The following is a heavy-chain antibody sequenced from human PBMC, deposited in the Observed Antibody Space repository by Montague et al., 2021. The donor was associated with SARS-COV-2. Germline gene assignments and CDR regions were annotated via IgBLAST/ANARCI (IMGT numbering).Heavy chain of an antibody. V-gene: IGHV4-39*01. CDR1: GGSISSSSYY. D-gene: IGHD3-22*01. Sequence: SETLSLTCTVSGGSISSSSYYWGRIRQPPGKGLEWIGSIYYSGSTYYNPSLKSRVTISVDTSKNQFSLKLSSVTAADTAVYYCARHGKTRIAMIVVVIGYFDYWGQGTLVTVSS. CDR3: ARHGKTRIAMIVVVIGYFDY. CDR2: IYYSGST. J-gene: IGHJ4*02.